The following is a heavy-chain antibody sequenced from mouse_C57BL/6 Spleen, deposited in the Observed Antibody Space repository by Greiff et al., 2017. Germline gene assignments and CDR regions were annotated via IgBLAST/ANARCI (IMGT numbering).Heavy chain of an antibody. CDR1: GFTFSDYG. CDR3: ARKSTVVPMDY. Sequence: EVMLVESGGGLVKPGGSLKLSCAASGFTFSDYGMHWVRQAPEKGLEWVAYISSGSSTIYYADTVKGRFTLSRDNAKNTLFLQMTSLRSEDTAMYYCARKSTVVPMDYWGQGTSVTVSS. CDR2: ISSGSSTI. J-gene: IGHJ4*01. V-gene: IGHV5-17*01. D-gene: IGHD1-1*01.